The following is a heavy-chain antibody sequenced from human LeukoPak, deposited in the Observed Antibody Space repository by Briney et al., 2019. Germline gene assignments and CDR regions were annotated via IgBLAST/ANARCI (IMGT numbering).Heavy chain of an antibody. J-gene: IGHJ4*02. V-gene: IGHV1-69*01. CDR3: ASPRHEVQRDIVVVPAAIFRS. CDR1: GGTFSSYA. CDR2: IIPIFGTA. Sequence: ASVKVSCKASGGTFSSYAISWVRQAPGQGLEWMGGIIPIFGTANYAQKFQGRVTITADESTSTAYMELSSLRSEDTAVYYCASPRHEVQRDIVVVPAAIFRSWGQGTLVTVSS. D-gene: IGHD2-2*01.